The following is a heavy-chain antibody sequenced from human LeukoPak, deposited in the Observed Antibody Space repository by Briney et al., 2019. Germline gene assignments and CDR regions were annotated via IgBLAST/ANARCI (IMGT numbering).Heavy chain of an antibody. CDR3: ARDFGRYYGSGSYYNGGFFDY. J-gene: IGHJ4*02. CDR1: GYSISSGYY. D-gene: IGHD3-10*01. CDR2: IYHSGST. Sequence: SETLSLTCTVSGYSISSGYYWGWIRQPPGKGLEWFGSIYHSGSTYYNPSLKSRVTISVDTSKNQFSLKLSSVTAADTAVYYCARDFGRYYGSGSYYNGGFFDYWGQGTLVTVSS. V-gene: IGHV4-38-2*02.